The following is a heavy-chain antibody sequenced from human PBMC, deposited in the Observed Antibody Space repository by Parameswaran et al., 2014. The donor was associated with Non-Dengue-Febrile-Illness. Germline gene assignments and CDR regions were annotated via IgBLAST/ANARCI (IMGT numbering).Heavy chain of an antibody. CDR2: ISYTGST. CDR3: AYETYDFWSGYYPFDY. Sequence: VRQAPGKGLEWVGSISYTGSTYYNPSLKSRVTISVETSKNQFSLKLTSVTAADTAVYYCAYETYDFWSGYYPFDYWGQGTLVTVSS. D-gene: IGHD3-3*01. V-gene: IGHV4-39*01. J-gene: IGHJ4*01.